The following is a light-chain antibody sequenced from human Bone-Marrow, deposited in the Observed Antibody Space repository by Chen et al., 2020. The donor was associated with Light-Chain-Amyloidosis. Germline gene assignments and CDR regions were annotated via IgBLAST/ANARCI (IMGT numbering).Light chain of an antibody. CDR1: NIGTKS. V-gene: IGLV3-21*03. J-gene: IGLJ2*01. CDR3: QVWDSSSDHVV. Sequence: SYVLTQPPSVSVAPGKTARITCGGNNIGTKSVHWYQQKPGQAPILVVYDDRDRPSGIPGRFSGSNFGNTATLTVSRVEAGDEADYYCQVWDSSSDHVVFGGGTKLTVL. CDR2: DDR.